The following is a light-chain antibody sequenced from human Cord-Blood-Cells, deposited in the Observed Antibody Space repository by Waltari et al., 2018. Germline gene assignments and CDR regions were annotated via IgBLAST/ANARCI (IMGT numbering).Light chain of an antibody. Sequence: QSALTQPASVSGSPGQSITISCTGTSSDVGSSNLVSWYQQHPGKAHKLMIYEGSKRPSGVSNRFSGSKSGNTASLTISGLQAEDEADYYCCSYAGSSTWVFGGGTKLTVL. J-gene: IGLJ3*02. CDR3: CSYAGSSTWV. CDR2: EGS. CDR1: SSDVGSSNL. V-gene: IGLV2-23*01.